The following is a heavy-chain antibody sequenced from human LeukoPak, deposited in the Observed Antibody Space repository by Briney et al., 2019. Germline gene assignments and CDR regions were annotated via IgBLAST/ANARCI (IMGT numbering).Heavy chain of an antibody. J-gene: IGHJ2*01. CDR2: ISYDGSNK. V-gene: IGHV3-30*04. CDR3: ARDRMGRYFDL. CDR1: GFTFSSYA. Sequence: GGSLRLSCAASGFTFSSYAMHWVRQAPGKGLEWVAVISYDGSNKYYADSVKGRFTISRGNSKNTLYLQMNSLRAEDTAVYYCARDRMGRYFDLWGRGTLVTVSS. D-gene: IGHD2-8*01.